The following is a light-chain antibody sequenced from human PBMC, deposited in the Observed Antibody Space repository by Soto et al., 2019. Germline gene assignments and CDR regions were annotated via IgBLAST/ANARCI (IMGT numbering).Light chain of an antibody. CDR2: EVS. CDR1: TSDVGGYNY. J-gene: IGLJ2*01. V-gene: IGLV2-14*01. CDR3: SSYTSNNHVI. Sequence: QSALTQPASVSGSPGQSITISCTGTTSDVGGYNYVSWYQQHPGKAPKLMISEVSSRPSGVSSRFSGSKSGNMASLTISGLQAEDEADYYCSSYTSNNHVIFRGGTKLTVL.